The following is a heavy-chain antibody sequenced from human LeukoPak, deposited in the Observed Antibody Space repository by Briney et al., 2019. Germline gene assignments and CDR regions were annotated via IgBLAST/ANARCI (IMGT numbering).Heavy chain of an antibody. CDR1: GFTFSDYY. Sequence: GGSLRLSCAASGFTFSDYYMSWIRQAPGKGLEWVSYISSSGSTIYYADSVKGRFTISRDNAKNSLYLQMNSLRAEDTAVYYCARTPHNIVVVPAATRIYYYYYMDVWGKGTTVTVSS. D-gene: IGHD2-2*01. CDR2: ISSSGSTI. J-gene: IGHJ6*03. V-gene: IGHV3-11*04. CDR3: ARTPHNIVVVPAATRIYYYYYMDV.